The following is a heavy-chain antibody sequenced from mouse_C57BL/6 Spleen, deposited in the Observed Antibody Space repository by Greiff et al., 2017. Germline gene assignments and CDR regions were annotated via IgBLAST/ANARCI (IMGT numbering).Heavy chain of an antibody. CDR2: IYPGNSDT. CDR3: TENYDGYPWYAY. J-gene: IGHJ3*01. D-gene: IGHD2-3*01. V-gene: IGHV1-5*01. CDR1: GYTFTSYW. Sequence: VQLQQSGTVLARPGASVKMSCKTSGYTFTSYWMHWVKQRPGQGLEWIGAIYPGNSDTSYNPKFKGKAKLTAVTSASTAYMELSSLTNEDSAVYYCTENYDGYPWYAYWGQGTLVTVSA.